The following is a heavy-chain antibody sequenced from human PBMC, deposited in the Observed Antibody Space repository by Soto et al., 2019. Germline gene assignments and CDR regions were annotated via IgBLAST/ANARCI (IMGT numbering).Heavy chain of an antibody. Sequence: GGSLRLSCAASGFAFKSYEMNWVRQAPGKGLEWISYISSSGTTINYAESVKGRFTISRDNAKNSLSLEMTSLRTDDTGVYYCARTDAQTRGYNYGVRTVSETRFYYYYGMDVWGQGTRVTVSS. J-gene: IGHJ6*02. D-gene: IGHD5-18*01. CDR1: GFAFKSYE. CDR2: ISSSGTTI. CDR3: ARTDAQTRGYNYGVRTVSETRFYYYYGMDV. V-gene: IGHV3-48*03.